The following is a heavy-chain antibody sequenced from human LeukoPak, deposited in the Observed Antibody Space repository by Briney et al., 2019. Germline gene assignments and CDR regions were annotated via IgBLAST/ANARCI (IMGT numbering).Heavy chain of an antibody. D-gene: IGHD2-15*01. J-gene: IGHJ4*02. V-gene: IGHV4-39*01. Sequence: SETLSLTCSVSGGSISSSRYYWGWIRQPPGRGLEWFGSIYDSGSTYYNPSLKSRVNISVDTSKNQFSLKLSAVTAADSAVYYCARLLMVVDYFDYWGQGTLVTVSS. CDR1: GGSISSSRYY. CDR2: IYDSGST. CDR3: ARLLMVVDYFDY.